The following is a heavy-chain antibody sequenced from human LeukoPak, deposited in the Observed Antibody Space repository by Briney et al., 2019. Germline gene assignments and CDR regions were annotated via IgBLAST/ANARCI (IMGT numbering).Heavy chain of an antibody. CDR2: IYSGGST. CDR1: GFTVSSNY. Sequence: PGGSLRLSCAASGFTVSSNYMSWVRQAPGKGLEWVSVIYSGGSTYYADSVKGRFTISRDNSKNTLYLQMNSLRAEDTAVYYCARASATVTTFYYYYGMDVWGQGTTVTVSS. D-gene: IGHD4-17*01. V-gene: IGHV3-53*01. J-gene: IGHJ6*02. CDR3: ARASATVTTFYYYYGMDV.